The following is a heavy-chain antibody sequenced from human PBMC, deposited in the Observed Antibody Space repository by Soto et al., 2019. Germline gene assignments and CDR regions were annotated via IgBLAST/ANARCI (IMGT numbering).Heavy chain of an antibody. CDR3: AHRRDSGVAGAFDY. CDR1: GFSLSTSGVG. V-gene: IGHV2-5*02. D-gene: IGHD6-19*01. J-gene: IGHJ4*02. Sequence: QITLKESGPTLVKPTQTLTLTCTFSGFSLSTSGVGVGWIRQPPGKALEWLALIYWDDDKRYSPSLKSRLTITTDTSKNQVVLTMTNMDPVDTATYYCAHRRDSGVAGAFDYWGQGTLVTVSS. CDR2: IYWDDDK.